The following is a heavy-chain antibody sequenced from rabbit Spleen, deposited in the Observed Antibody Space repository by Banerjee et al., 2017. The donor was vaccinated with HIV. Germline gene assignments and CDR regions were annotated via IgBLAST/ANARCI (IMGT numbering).Heavy chain of an antibody. D-gene: IGHD6-1*01. CDR2: IDVVKSGAS. Sequence: QEQLVESGGGLVQPEGSLTLTCKASGLDFSSSYWICWVRQAPGKGPEWIACIDVVKSGASYYASWAKGRFTISKTSTTVTLQMTSLTAADTATYFCARAGYIVATAYACATGEWNLWGPGTLVTVS. CDR3: ARAGYIVATAYACATGEWNL. J-gene: IGHJ4*01. CDR1: GLDFSSSYW. V-gene: IGHV1S45*01.